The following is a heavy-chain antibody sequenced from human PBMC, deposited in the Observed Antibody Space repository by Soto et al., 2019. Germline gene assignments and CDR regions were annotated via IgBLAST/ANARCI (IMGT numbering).Heavy chain of an antibody. D-gene: IGHD3-22*01. J-gene: IGHJ4*02. Sequence: VGSLRLSCAASGFTFSSYAMSWVRQAPGKGLEWVSAISGSGGSTYYADSVKGRFTISRDNSKNTLYLQMNSLRAEDTAVYYCARTAWLLVLSYFDYWGQGNLVTVYS. CDR1: GFTFSSYA. CDR3: ARTAWLLVLSYFDY. V-gene: IGHV3-23*01. CDR2: ISGSGGST.